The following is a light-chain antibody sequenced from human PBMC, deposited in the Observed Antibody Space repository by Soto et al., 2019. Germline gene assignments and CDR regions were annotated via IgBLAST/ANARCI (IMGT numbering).Light chain of an antibody. CDR1: QSVSSSY. Sequence: EIVLTQSPGTLSLSPGERATLSCRASQSVSSSYLAWYQQKPGQAPRLLIYGAYSRATGIPDRFRGSGSGTDFTLTISRREPEDFAVYYCQQYGSSPRFTFDPGTKVDIK. J-gene: IGKJ3*01. V-gene: IGKV3-20*01. CDR3: QQYGSSPRFT. CDR2: GAY.